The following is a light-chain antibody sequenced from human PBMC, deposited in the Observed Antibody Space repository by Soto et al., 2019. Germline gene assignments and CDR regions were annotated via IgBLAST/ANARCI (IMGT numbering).Light chain of an antibody. V-gene: IGLV2-23*01. CDR2: EGS. CDR1: SSDVGTYNL. J-gene: IGLJ2*01. CDR3: CSYAGSTPYVI. Sequence: QSALTQPASVCGSPGQSITISCTRTSSDVGTYNLVSWYQQHPGKAPRLMIYEGSKRPSGVSDRFSASKSGNTASLTISGLQAEDEADYYCCSYAGSTPYVIFGGGTKL.